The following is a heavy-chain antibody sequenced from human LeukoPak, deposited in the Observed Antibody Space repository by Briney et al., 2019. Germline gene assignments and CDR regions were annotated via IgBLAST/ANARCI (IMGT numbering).Heavy chain of an antibody. J-gene: IGHJ3*02. CDR3: ARWANSDTNALDAFDI. CDR2: INPHSGGT. D-gene: IGHD1-26*01. V-gene: IGHV1-2*02. Sequence: ASVKVSCKASGYTFTDYYMHWVRQAPGQGLEWMGWINPHSGGTDHAQKFQGRVTMTRDTSISTAYMELSRLRSDDTAVYYCARWANSDTNALDAFDIWGQGTMVTVSS. CDR1: GYTFTDYY.